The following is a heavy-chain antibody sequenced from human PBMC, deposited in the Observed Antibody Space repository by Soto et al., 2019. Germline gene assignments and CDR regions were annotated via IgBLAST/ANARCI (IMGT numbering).Heavy chain of an antibody. CDR3: ARRYCASDNCPLFYYFVDL. CDR2: IIPVFRSA. Sequence: SVKVSCKASGGTFNKFAFSWVRQAPGQGFEWMGGIIPVFRSANYAQRFRGRIPITADEYTSTVYLYLNDLRSDDTAVYYCARRYCASDNCPLFYYFVDLWGLGTTVTVS. D-gene: IGHD2-21*02. CDR1: GGTFNKFA. V-gene: IGHV1-69*13. J-gene: IGHJ6*02.